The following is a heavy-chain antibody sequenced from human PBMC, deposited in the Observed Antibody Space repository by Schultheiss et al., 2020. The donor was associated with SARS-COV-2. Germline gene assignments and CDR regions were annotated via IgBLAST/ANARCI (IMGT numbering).Heavy chain of an antibody. Sequence: SETLSLTCTVSGGSISSGGYYWSWIRQHPGKGLEWIGYIYYSGSTYYNPSLKSRVTISVDTSKNQFSLKLSSVTAADTAVYYCARVGNYYDSSGYYRGPDAFDIWGQGTMVTVSS. V-gene: IGHV4-31*03. D-gene: IGHD3-22*01. CDR2: IYYSGST. CDR1: GGSISSGGYY. CDR3: ARVGNYYDSSGYYRGPDAFDI. J-gene: IGHJ3*02.